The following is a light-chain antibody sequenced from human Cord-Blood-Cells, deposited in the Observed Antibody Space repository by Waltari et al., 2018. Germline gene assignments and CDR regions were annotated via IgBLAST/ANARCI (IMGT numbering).Light chain of an antibody. CDR2: EVS. V-gene: IGLV2-8*01. CDR3: SSYAGSNNWV. CDR1: SSAGGGYNY. J-gene: IGLJ3*02. Sequence: QSALTQPPSASGSPGQSVTISCPGTSSAGGGYNYVSWYQQHPGKAPKLMIYEVSKRPSGVPDRFSGSKSGNTASLTVSGLQAQDEADYYCSSYAGSNNWVFGGGTKLTVL.